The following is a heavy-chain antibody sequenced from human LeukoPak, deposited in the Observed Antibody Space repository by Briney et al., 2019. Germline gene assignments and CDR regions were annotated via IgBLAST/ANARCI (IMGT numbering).Heavy chain of an antibody. CDR3: ARGRQQLTRYYYYYYGMDV. V-gene: IGHV4-39*07. J-gene: IGHJ6*02. CDR2: IYHSGST. Sequence: PSETLSHTCTVSGGSISSSSYYWGWIRQPPGKGLEWIGSIYHSGSTYYNPSLKSRVTISVDTSKNQFSLKLSSVTAADTAVYYCARGRQQLTRYYYYYYGMDVWGQGTTVTVSS. CDR1: GGSISSSSYY. D-gene: IGHD6-13*01.